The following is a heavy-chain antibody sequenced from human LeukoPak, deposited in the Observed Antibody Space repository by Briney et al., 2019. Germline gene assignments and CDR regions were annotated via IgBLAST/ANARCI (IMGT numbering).Heavy chain of an antibody. CDR1: GFTFSSYW. CDR3: ATPPFGYGPP. CDR2: IKQDGSET. D-gene: IGHD5-18*01. V-gene: IGHV3-7*01. Sequence: QTGGSLRLSCAASGFTFSSYWMSWVRQAPGKGLEWVASIKQDGSETYYVDSVKGRFTISIDNAKKSLYRQMNSVRAEDTAVYYCATPPFGYGPPWGQGTLVTVSS. J-gene: IGHJ5*02.